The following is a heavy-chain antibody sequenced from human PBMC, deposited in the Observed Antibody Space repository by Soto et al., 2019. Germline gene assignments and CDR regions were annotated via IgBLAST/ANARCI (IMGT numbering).Heavy chain of an antibody. CDR2: ISSSGSTI. J-gene: IGHJ4*02. CDR3: ARATGYYDFWSGPYYFDY. CDR1: GFTFSSYE. Sequence: RGALRLSCAASGFTFSSYEMNWVRQAPGKGLEWVSYISSSGSTIYYADSVKGRFTISRDNAKNSLYLQMNSLRAEDTAVYYCARATGYYDFWSGPYYFDYWGQGTLVTVSS. D-gene: IGHD3-3*01. V-gene: IGHV3-48*03.